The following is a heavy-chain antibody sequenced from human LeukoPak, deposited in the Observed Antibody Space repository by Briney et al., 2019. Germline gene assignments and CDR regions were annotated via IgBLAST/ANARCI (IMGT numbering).Heavy chain of an antibody. V-gene: IGHV5-51*01. CDR3: ARDYGDPSNYYYYGMDV. CDR2: IYPGDSDT. CDR1: GYSFTSYW. D-gene: IGHD4-17*01. Sequence: GESLKISCKGPGYSFTSYWVGWVRQMPGKGLEWMGIIYPGDSDTRYSPSFQGQVTISADKSINTAYLQWSSLKASDTAMYYCARDYGDPSNYYYYGMDVWGQGTTVTVSS. J-gene: IGHJ6*02.